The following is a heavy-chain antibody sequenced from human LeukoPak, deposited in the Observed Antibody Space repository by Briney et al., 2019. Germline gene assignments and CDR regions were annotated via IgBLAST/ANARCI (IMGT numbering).Heavy chain of an antibody. V-gene: IGHV3-9*01. D-gene: IGHD5-18*01. J-gene: IGHJ4*02. CDR1: GFTFDDYA. Sequence: GRSLRLSYAASGFTFDDYAMHWVRQAPGKGLEWVSGISWNSGSIGYADSVKGRFTISRDNAKNSLCLQMNSLRAEDTALYYCAKDIGRGYSYGAPDYWGQGTLVTVSS. CDR2: ISWNSGSI. CDR3: AKDIGRGYSYGAPDY.